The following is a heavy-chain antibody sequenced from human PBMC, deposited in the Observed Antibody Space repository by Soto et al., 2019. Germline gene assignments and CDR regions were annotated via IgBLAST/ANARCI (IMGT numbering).Heavy chain of an antibody. V-gene: IGHV4-39*02. J-gene: IGHJ4*02. CDR3: AREGGYVDY. Sequence: SETLSLTCTVSGGPIRSSSHYWGWIRQSPGTGLEWIGSIDESGDFYYNPSFKSRVTISVDTSKNQFSLKLISVTGADSAIYYCAREGGYVDYWGQGTLVTSPQ. CDR2: IDESGDF. CDR1: GGPIRSSSHY. D-gene: IGHD1-1*01.